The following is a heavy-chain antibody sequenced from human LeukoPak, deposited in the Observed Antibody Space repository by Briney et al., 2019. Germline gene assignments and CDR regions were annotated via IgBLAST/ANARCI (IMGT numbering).Heavy chain of an antibody. CDR3: ARVVGSSWYCFDY. CDR2: IYHSGGT. CDR1: GYSISSGYY. V-gene: IGHV4-38-2*01. D-gene: IGHD6-13*01. Sequence: SETLSLTCAVSGYSISSGYYWGWIRQPPGKGLEWIGGIYHSGGTYYNPSLKSRVTISVDTSKNQFSLKLSSVTAADTAVYYCARVVGSSWYCFDYWGQGTLVTVSS. J-gene: IGHJ4*02.